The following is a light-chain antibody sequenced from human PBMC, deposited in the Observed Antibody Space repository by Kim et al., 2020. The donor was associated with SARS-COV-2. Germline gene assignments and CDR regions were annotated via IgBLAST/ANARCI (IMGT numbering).Light chain of an antibody. Sequence: ASVEDKVTITCRASQVIKNYLSWYQQKPGKAPTVLIYSASTLHSVVPSRCSGSGSGTDFTLTISSLQPEDVGTYYCQKYDSAPWTFGHGTKVDIK. J-gene: IGKJ1*01. CDR1: QVIKNY. V-gene: IGKV1-27*01. CDR3: QKYDSAPWT. CDR2: SAS.